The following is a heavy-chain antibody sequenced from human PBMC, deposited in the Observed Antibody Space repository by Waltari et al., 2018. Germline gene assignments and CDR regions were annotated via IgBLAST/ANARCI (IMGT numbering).Heavy chain of an antibody. CDR1: GFTFSSYA. CDR2: ISGSGGSK. D-gene: IGHD4-17*01. V-gene: IGHV3-23*01. J-gene: IGHJ4*02. CDR3: AVDYGGNGGFDY. Sequence: EVQLLESGGGLVQPGGSLRLSCAASGFTFSSYAMSWVRQAPGKGLEWVSAISGSGGSKYYADSVKGRFTISRDNTKNTLYLQMNSLRAEDTAVYYCAVDYGGNGGFDYWGQGTLVTVSS.